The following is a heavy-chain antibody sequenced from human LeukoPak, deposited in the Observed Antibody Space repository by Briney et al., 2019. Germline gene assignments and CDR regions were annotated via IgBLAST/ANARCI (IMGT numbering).Heavy chain of an antibody. V-gene: IGHV4-34*01. CDR1: GGSFSGYY. CDR2: INHSRTT. Sequence: SETLSLTCAVYGGSFSGYYWSWIRQPPGKGLEWIGGINHSRTTNYSPSLKSRVTISVDTSKNQFSLKLSSVTAADTAVYYCARLCRDGYNSYFDYWGQGTLVTVSS. CDR3: ARLCRDGYNSYFDY. D-gene: IGHD5-24*01. J-gene: IGHJ4*02.